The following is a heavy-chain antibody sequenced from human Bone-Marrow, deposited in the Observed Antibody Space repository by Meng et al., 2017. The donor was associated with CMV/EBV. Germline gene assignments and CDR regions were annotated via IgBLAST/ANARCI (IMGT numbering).Heavy chain of an antibody. D-gene: IGHD1-26*01. CDR1: GYTFTSYG. CDR2: ISAYNGNT. J-gene: IGHJ3*02. V-gene: IGHV1-18*01. Sequence: ASVKVSCKASGYTFTSYGISWVRQAPGQGLEWMGWISAYNGNTNYAQKLQGRVTMTTDTSTSTAYMELRSLRSDDTAVYYCARDRMSELVDFDAFDIWGQGTMVTVSS. CDR3: ARDRMSELVDFDAFDI.